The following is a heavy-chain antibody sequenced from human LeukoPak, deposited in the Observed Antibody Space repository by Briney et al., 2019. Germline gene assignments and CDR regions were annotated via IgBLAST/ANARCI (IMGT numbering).Heavy chain of an antibody. CDR1: GGSFSGYY. J-gene: IGHJ4*02. CDR2: INHSGST. CDR3: ARDIFNGSGTTTFDY. V-gene: IGHV4-34*01. D-gene: IGHD3-10*01. Sequence: PSETLSLTCAVYGGSFSGYYWSWIRQPPGKGLEWIGEINHSGSTNYNPSLKSRVTISVDTSKNQFSLKLSSVTAADTAVYYCARDIFNGSGTTTFDYWGQGTLVTVSS.